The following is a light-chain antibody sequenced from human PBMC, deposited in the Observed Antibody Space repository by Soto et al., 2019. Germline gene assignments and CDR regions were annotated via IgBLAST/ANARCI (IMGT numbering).Light chain of an antibody. Sequence: QSALTQPASVSGSPGQSITISCTGTSSDVGGSNYVSWYQQHPGKAPKLLIYEVTNRPSGISNRFSGSKSGNTASLTISGLQAEDETDYYCSSYRSSTTWVFGGGTKLTVL. V-gene: IGLV2-14*01. CDR3: SSYRSSTTWV. CDR1: SSDVGGSNY. J-gene: IGLJ3*02. CDR2: EVT.